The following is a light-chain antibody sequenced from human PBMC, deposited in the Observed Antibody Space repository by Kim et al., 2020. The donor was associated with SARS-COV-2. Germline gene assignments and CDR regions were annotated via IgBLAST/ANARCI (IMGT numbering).Light chain of an antibody. CDR1: SLRSYY. CDR3: QSRDSGGNVV. CDR2: GRN. J-gene: IGLJ2*01. V-gene: IGLV3-19*01. Sequence: SSELTQDPAVSVALGQTVRITCQGDSLRSYYATWYHQKPRQAPVLVIYGRNSRPSGIPDRFSGSASGNIASLTISGAQAEDESDFHSQSRDSGGNVVFGGGTQLTVL.